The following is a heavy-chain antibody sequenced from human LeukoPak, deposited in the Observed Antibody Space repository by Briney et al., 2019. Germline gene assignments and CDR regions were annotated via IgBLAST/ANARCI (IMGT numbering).Heavy chain of an antibody. V-gene: IGHV4-38-2*02. Sequence: PSETLSLTCTVSGYSISSGYYWGWIRQPPGKGLEWIGSIYHSGSTYYNPSLKSRVTISVDTSKNQFSLKLRSVTAADTAVYYCARDVSGSYLNWDQGTLVTVSS. CDR2: IYHSGST. J-gene: IGHJ4*02. CDR1: GYSISSGYY. D-gene: IGHD1-26*01. CDR3: ARDVSGSYLN.